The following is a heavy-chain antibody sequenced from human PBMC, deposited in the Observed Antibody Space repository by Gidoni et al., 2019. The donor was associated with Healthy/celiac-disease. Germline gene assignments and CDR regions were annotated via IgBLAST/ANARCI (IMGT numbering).Heavy chain of an antibody. Sequence: QVQLVESGGGVVQPGRSLRLSCAASGFTFSSYAMHWVRQAPGKGLEWVAVISYDGSNKYYADSVKGRFTISRDNSKNTRYLQMNSLRAEDTAVYYCARVLPGWGYCSGGSCYGSFGYWGQGTLVTVSS. V-gene: IGHV3-30*04. CDR3: ARVLPGWGYCSGGSCYGSFGY. D-gene: IGHD2-15*01. CDR2: ISYDGSNK. CDR1: GFTFSSYA. J-gene: IGHJ4*02.